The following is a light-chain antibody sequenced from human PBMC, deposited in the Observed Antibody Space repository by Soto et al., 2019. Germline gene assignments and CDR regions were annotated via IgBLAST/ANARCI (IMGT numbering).Light chain of an antibody. Sequence: QSGLTQPASVSGSPGQSITISCTGTSSDVGSYNLVSWYQQHPGKAPKLMIYEGSKRPSGVSNRFSGSKSGNTASLTISGLQAEDEADYYCCSYAGSSIHVVFGGGTKLTVL. CDR2: EGS. CDR3: CSYAGSSIHVV. CDR1: SSDVGSYNL. J-gene: IGLJ2*01. V-gene: IGLV2-23*01.